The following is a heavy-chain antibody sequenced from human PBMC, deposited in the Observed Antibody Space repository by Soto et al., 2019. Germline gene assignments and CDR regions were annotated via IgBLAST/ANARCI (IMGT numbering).Heavy chain of an antibody. V-gene: IGHV3-11*06. CDR1: GFTFGDSY. CDR3: VRGGGGGLFEP. CDR2: ISPGSRYP. D-gene: IGHD2-15*01. J-gene: IGHJ5*02. Sequence: SLRLSCAGSGFTFGDSYMSWIRQAPGKGLEWLSYISPGSRYPAYADSVKGRFTISRDNAKRSLYLQMMSLTAEDTAIYYCVRGGGGGLFEPWGEGTMVTVSS.